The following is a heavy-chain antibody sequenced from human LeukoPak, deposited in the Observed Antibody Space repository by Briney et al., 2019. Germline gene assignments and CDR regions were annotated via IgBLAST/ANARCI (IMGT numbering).Heavy chain of an antibody. CDR2: ISYDGSNK. J-gene: IGHJ4*02. Sequence: GGSLRLSCAASGFTFSSYGMHWVRQAPGKGLEWVAVISYDGSNKYYADSVKGRFTISRDNSKNTLYLEMNSLRAEDTARYYCAKDAGYSFGSEFYFDYWGQGTLLTASS. V-gene: IGHV3-30*18. CDR3: AKDAGYSFGSEFYFDY. D-gene: IGHD5-18*01. CDR1: GFTFSSYG.